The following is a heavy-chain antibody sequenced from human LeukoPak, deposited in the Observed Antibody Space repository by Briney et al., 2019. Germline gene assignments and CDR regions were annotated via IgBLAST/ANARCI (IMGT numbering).Heavy chain of an antibody. CDR2: MNPNSGNT. CDR3: ARGLAVAGTGY. J-gene: IGHJ4*02. Sequence: ASVKVSCKASGYTFTSYDINWVRQATGQGLGWMGWMNPNSGNTGYEQKFQGRVTMTRNTSTSTAYMELSSLRSEDTAVYYCARGLAVAGTGYWGQGTLVTVSS. V-gene: IGHV1-8*01. CDR1: GYTFTSYD. D-gene: IGHD6-19*01.